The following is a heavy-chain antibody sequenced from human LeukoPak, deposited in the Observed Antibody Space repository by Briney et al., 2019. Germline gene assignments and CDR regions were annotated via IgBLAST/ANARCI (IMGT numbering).Heavy chain of an antibody. CDR1: GFSFSGAW. CDR2: IQHGGTT. D-gene: IGHD2-15*01. Sequence: GGSLRLSCATSGFSFSGAWLSWVRQAPGKGLEWIGRIQHGGTTDYAAPVRGRFTISRDDSKATLYLQMNSLKTEDTAIYYCTTVTHFYLGGQGTLVPVSS. J-gene: IGHJ4*02. CDR3: TTVTHFYL. V-gene: IGHV3-15*01.